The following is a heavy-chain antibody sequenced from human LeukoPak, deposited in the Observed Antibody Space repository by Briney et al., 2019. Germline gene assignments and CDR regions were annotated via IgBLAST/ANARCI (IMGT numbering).Heavy chain of an antibody. Sequence: PGGSLRLSCAVSGFTFSDHYMSWMRQAPGKGLEWVSYIGTSGSKIYYVDPVKGRFTVSRDNAKNSAYLQMNSLRAEDTAVYYCARLHDSSLDFWGQGALVTVSS. CDR2: IGTSGSKI. J-gene: IGHJ4*02. CDR1: GFTFSDHY. V-gene: IGHV3-11*01. CDR3: ARLHDSSLDF. D-gene: IGHD5-18*01.